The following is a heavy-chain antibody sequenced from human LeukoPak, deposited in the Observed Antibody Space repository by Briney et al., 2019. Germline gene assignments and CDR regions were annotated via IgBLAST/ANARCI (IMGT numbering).Heavy chain of an antibody. CDR2: INPNSGDT. D-gene: IGHD3-16*01. V-gene: IGHV1-2*02. J-gene: IGHJ4*02. CDR3: ATQRGSYLWGTDFDY. CDR1: GYTFTGYY. Sequence: ASVKVSCKASGYTFTGYYMHWVRQAPGQGLEWMGWINPNSGDTEYAQKFQGRVTMTRDTSISTAYMELSRLRSDDTAVYYCATQRGSYLWGTDFDYWGQGTLVTVSS.